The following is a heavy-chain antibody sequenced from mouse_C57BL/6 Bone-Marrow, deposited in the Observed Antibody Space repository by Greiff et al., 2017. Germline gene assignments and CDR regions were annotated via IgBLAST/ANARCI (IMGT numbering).Heavy chain of an antibody. V-gene: IGHV5-4*03. J-gene: IGHJ3*01. Sequence: EVMLVESGGGLVKPGGSLKLSCAASGFTFSSYAMSWVRQTPEKRLAWVATISDGGSYTYYPDNVKGRFTISRDNAKNNLYLQMSHLKSEDTAMYYCARGLTTLFAYWGQGTLVTVSA. CDR3: ARGLTTLFAY. CDR1: GFTFSSYA. CDR2: ISDGGSYT. D-gene: IGHD6-1*01.